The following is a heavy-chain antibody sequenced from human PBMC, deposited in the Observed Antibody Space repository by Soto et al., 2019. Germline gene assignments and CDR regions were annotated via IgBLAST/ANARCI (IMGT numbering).Heavy chain of an antibody. D-gene: IGHD6-6*01. CDR3: AKGEQLVSSWFDP. CDR2: ISYDGSNK. J-gene: IGHJ5*02. V-gene: IGHV3-30*18. CDR1: GFTFSSYG. Sequence: GGSLRLSCAASGFTFSSYGMHWVRQAPGKGLEWVAVISYDGSNKYYADSVKGRFTISRDNSKNTLYLQMNSLRAEDTAVYYCAKGEQLVSSWFDPWGQGTLVTVSS.